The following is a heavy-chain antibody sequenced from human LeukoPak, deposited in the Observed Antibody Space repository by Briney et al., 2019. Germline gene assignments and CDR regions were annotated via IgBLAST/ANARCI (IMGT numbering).Heavy chain of an antibody. V-gene: IGHV1-46*01. Sequence: ASVKVSCKASGYTFTSYYMHWVRQAPGQGLEWMGIINPSGGSTSYAQKFQGRVTMTRDTSTSTVYMGLSSLRSEDTAVYYCARDRGGDYGRGRYYYYYYMDVWGKGTTVTVPS. CDR1: GYTFTSYY. CDR2: INPSGGST. J-gene: IGHJ6*03. CDR3: ARDRGGDYGRGRYYYYYYMDV. D-gene: IGHD4-17*01.